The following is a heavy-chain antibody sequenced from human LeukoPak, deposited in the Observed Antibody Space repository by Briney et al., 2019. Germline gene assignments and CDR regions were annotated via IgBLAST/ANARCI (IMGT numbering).Heavy chain of an antibody. CDR1: GFTFSTFA. CDR2: ISSSSSYI. Sequence: GGSLRLSCAASGFTFSTFAMIWVRQPPGKGLEWVSSISSSSSYIYYADSVKGRFTISRDNAKNSLYLQMNSLRAEDTAVYYCARADWDTAMIDYWGQGTLVTVSS. D-gene: IGHD5-18*01. J-gene: IGHJ4*02. CDR3: ARADWDTAMIDY. V-gene: IGHV3-21*01.